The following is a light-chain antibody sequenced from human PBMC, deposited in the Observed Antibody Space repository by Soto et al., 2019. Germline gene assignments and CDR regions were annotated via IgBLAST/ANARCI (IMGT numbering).Light chain of an antibody. CDR2: GAS. CDR1: QSVSSS. CDR3: QQYNKWPPET. J-gene: IGKJ1*01. Sequence: ETVLTQSPGTLSLSPGERATLSCRASQSVSSSSLAWYQQKPGQAPRLLIYGASTRATGIPARFSGSGSGTEFTLTISSLQSEDFAVYYCQQYNKWPPETFGQGTKVDIK. V-gene: IGKV3-15*01.